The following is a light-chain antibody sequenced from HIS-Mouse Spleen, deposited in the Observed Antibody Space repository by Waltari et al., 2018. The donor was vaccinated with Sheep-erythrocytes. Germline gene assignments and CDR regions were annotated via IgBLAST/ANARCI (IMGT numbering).Light chain of an antibody. V-gene: IGLV2-23*01. CDR3: CSYAGSSTPWV. CDR1: SSDVGSYNL. CDR2: EGS. J-gene: IGLJ3*02. Sequence: QSALTQPASVSGSPGQSITISCTGTSSDVGSYNLVSWYPQHPGKAPKLMMYEGSKRPSGVSNRFSGSKSGNTASLTISGLQAEDEADYYCCSYAGSSTPWVFGGGTKLTVL.